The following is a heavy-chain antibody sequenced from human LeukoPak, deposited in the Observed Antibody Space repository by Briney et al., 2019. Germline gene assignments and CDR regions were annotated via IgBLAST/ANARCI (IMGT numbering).Heavy chain of an antibody. Sequence: SETLSLTCAVYGGSFSGYYWSWIRQPPGKGLEWIGEINHSGSTNYNPSLKSRVTISVDTSKNQFSLKLSSVTAADTAVYYCARRAGKQQLVLSEWYFDFWGRGTLVTVSS. D-gene: IGHD6-13*01. CDR3: ARRAGKQQLVLSEWYFDF. CDR2: INHSGST. J-gene: IGHJ2*01. V-gene: IGHV4-34*01. CDR1: GGSFSGYY.